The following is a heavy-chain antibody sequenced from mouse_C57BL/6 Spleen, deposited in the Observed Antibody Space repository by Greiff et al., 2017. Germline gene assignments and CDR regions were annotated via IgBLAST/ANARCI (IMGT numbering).Heavy chain of an antibody. V-gene: IGHV1-64*01. Sequence: QVQLQQPGAELVKPGASVKLSCKASGYTFTSYWMHWVKQRPGQGLEWIGMIHPNSGSTNYNEKFKSKATLTVDKSSSTAYMQLSSLTSEDSAVYYCARGIDYDGSSHYFDYWGQGTTLTVSS. CDR3: ARGIDYDGSSHYFDY. D-gene: IGHD1-1*01. J-gene: IGHJ2*01. CDR1: GYTFTSYW. CDR2: IHPNSGST.